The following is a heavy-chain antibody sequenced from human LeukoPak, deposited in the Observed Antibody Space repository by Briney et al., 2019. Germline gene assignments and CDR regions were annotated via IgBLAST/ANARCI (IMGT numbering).Heavy chain of an antibody. V-gene: IGHV3-49*04. Sequence: GGSLRLSCTASGFTFGDYAMTWVRQAPGKGLEWVGFIRSKIYGGTPEYAASVKGRFTISRDNSKNTLYLQMNSLRAEDTAVYYCAKGGPDSSSWYWAHYYYMDVWGKGTTVTVSS. CDR3: AKGGPDSSSWYWAHYYYMDV. J-gene: IGHJ6*03. CDR1: GFTFGDYA. CDR2: IRSKIYGGTP. D-gene: IGHD6-13*01.